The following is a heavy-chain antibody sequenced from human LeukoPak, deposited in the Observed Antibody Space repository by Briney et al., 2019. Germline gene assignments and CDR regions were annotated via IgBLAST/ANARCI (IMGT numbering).Heavy chain of an antibody. Sequence: GGSLRLSCAASGFTFSSYSMNWVRQAPGKGLEWVSSISSSSSYIYYADSVKGRFTISRDNAKNSLYLQMNSLRAEDTAVYYCANYDSSGYYYPGYGMDVWGQGTTVTVSS. CDR1: GFTFSSYS. D-gene: IGHD3-22*01. J-gene: IGHJ6*02. CDR3: ANYDSSGYYYPGYGMDV. V-gene: IGHV3-21*01. CDR2: ISSSSSYI.